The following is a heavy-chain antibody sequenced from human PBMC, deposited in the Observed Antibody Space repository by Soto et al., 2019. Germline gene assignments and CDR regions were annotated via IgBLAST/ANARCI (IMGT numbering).Heavy chain of an antibody. CDR3: ARGIYLQYVLDV. D-gene: IGHD3-16*02. CDR1: EFTFNNYW. CDR2: MNTDGSTT. J-gene: IGHJ6*02. Sequence: EVQLVESGGGLVQPGGSLRLSCAASEFTFNNYWMHWVSQVPGKGLEWVSRMNTDGSTTNYADSVMGRLTISRDNADNTVYLQMNSLRAEDTAVYYCARGIYLQYVLDVWGQGATVTVSS. V-gene: IGHV3-74*01.